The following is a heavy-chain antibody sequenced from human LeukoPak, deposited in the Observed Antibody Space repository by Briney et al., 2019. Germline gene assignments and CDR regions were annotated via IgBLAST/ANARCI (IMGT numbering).Heavy chain of an antibody. CDR3: ARWGQYPYLGPHENDY. CDR1: GYTFTGYY. V-gene: IGHV1-2*02. CDR2: INPNSGGT. J-gene: IGHJ4*02. Sequence: GASVKVSCKASGYTFTGYYMHWVRQAPGQGLEWMGWINPNSGGTNYAQKFQGRVTMTRDTSISTAYMELSRLRSDDTAVYYCARWGQYPYLGPHENDYWGQGTLVTVSS. D-gene: IGHD2-2*01.